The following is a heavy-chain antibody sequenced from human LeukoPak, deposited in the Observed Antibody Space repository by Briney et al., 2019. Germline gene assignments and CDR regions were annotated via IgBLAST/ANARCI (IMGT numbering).Heavy chain of an antibody. D-gene: IGHD6-19*01. Sequence: PSETLSLTCTVSGASISNYYWSWVRQPPGKGLEWIAYIYYSGSTNYNPSLKSRVTISVDTSRHQMSLKLSSVTAADTAVYYCAREASRGWGTRIDYWGQGTLVTVSS. CDR3: AREASRGWGTRIDY. V-gene: IGHV4-59*01. J-gene: IGHJ4*02. CDR1: GASISNYY. CDR2: IYYSGST.